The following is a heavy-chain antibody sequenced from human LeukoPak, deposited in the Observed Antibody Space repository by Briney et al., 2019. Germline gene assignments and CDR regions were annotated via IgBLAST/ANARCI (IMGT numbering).Heavy chain of an antibody. CDR1: GYTFTSYG. Sequence: ASVKVSCKASGYTFTSYGISWVRQAPGQRLEWMGWISAYNGNTNYAQKLQGRVTMTTDTSTSTAYMELRSLRSDDTTVYYCARVGAVADPGWFDPWGQGTLVTVSS. D-gene: IGHD6-19*01. V-gene: IGHV1-18*01. CDR2: ISAYNGNT. J-gene: IGHJ5*02. CDR3: ARVGAVADPGWFDP.